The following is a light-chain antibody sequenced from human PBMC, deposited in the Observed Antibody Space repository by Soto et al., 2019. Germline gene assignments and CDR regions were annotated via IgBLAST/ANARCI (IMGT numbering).Light chain of an antibody. J-gene: IGKJ4*02. CDR3: QQRSNWPLT. CDR1: QSVSSY. CDR2: DAS. V-gene: IGKV3-11*01. Sequence: EIVLTQSPATLSLSPGERATLSCRAGQSVSSYLAWYQQKPGQAPRLLIYDASNRVTGIPARFSGSGSGTDFTLTISSLEPEDFAVYYCQQRSNWPLTFGGGTKVEIK.